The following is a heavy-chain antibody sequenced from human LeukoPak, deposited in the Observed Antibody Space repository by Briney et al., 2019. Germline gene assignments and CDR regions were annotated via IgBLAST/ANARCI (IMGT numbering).Heavy chain of an antibody. CDR1: GYTFTGYY. J-gene: IGHJ3*01. D-gene: IGHD4-11*01. Sequence: ASVKVSCKASGYTFTGYYMHWVRQAPGQGLEWMGIVNPTNTGTTYAQRFQGRVTMTADSSTSTVYMVLGSLRSEDTAVYYCAREGVLQAFDVWGHGTMVTVSS. CDR3: AREGVLQAFDV. V-gene: IGHV1-46*01. CDR2: VNPTNTGT.